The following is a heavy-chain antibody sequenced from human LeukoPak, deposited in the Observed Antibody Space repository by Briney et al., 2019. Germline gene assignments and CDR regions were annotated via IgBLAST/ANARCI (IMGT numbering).Heavy chain of an antibody. CDR2: IGPTGTDR. Sequence: GGSLRLSCAASGFTFSSCGFNWVRQPPGKGLEWFSSIGPTGTDRYYADSVRGRFTISSDNAKNSMYLQMDSLRDEDTAVYYCATETIGRHYDYWGQGTLLTVSS. D-gene: IGHD1-14*01. J-gene: IGHJ4*02. V-gene: IGHV3-21*01. CDR3: ATETIGRHYDY. CDR1: GFTFSSCG.